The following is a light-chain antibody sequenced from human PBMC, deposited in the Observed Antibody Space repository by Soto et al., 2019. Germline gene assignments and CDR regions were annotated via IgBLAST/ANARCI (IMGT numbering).Light chain of an antibody. V-gene: IGLV2-14*01. CDR3: SSYTGSNIRYV. CDR2: EVS. CDR1: SNDVGGYNY. J-gene: IGLJ1*01. Sequence: QSVLTQPASVSGSPGQSITISCTGTSNDVGGYNYVSWYQHHPGKAPKLMIYEVSDRPSGVSNRFSGSKSGNTASLTISGLQAEDEADYYCSSYTGSNIRYVFGTGTKLTV.